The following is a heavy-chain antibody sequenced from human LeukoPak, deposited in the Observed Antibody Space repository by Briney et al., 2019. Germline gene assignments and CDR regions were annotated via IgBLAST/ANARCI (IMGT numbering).Heavy chain of an antibody. J-gene: IGHJ4*02. CDR3: AREGSRDFWSGPVYYFDY. V-gene: IGHV4-39*07. D-gene: IGHD3-3*01. CDR2: IYYSGST. CDR1: GGSISSSSYY. Sequence: SETLSLTCTVSGGSISSSSYYWGWIRQPPGKGLEWIGSIYYSGSTYYNPSLKRRVTISVDTSKNQFSLKLSSVTAADTAVYYCAREGSRDFWSGPVYYFDYWGQGTLVTVSS.